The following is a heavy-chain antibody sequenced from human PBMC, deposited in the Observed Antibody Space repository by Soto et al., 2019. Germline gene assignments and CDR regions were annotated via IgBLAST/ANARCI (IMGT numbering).Heavy chain of an antibody. CDR2: INHSGST. Sequence: QVQLQQWGAGLLKPSETLSLTCAVYGGSFSGYYWSWIRQPPGKGLEWIGEINHSGSTNYNPSLKSRVTIAVDTSTNQVSLKRSSVTAADTAVYSCARVSGIYYYGMDVWGQGTTVTVSS. D-gene: IGHD3-10*01. V-gene: IGHV4-34*01. J-gene: IGHJ6*02. CDR1: GGSFSGYY. CDR3: ARVSGIYYYGMDV.